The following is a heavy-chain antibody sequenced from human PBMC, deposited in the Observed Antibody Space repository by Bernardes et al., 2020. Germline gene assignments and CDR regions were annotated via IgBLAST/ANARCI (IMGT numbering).Heavy chain of an antibody. CDR3: ARVSGDFWSGYPFWWFDP. CDR1: GGSVSRGSYY. V-gene: IGHV4-61*01. J-gene: IGHJ5*02. Sequence: ETLPLTCTVSGGSVSRGSYYWRWIRQPPGRGLEWIGYISYSGRTNYNPSLKSRVTISVDTSKNQFSLKLSSVTAADTAVYYCARVSGDFWSGYPFWWFDPWGQGTLVTVSS. D-gene: IGHD3-3*01. CDR2: ISYSGRT.